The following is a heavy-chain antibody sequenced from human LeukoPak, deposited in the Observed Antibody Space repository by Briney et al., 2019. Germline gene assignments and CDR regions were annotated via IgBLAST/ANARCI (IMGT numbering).Heavy chain of an antibody. Sequence: ASVKVSCKASGYTFTSYDINWVRQATGQGHEWMGWMNPNSGNTGYAQKFQGRVTMTRNTSISTAYMELSSLRSEDTAVYYCARAGITMVRGVIEGDAFDIWGQGTMVTVSS. D-gene: IGHD3-10*01. J-gene: IGHJ3*02. CDR1: GYTFTSYD. CDR3: ARAGITMVRGVIEGDAFDI. V-gene: IGHV1-8*01. CDR2: MNPNSGNT.